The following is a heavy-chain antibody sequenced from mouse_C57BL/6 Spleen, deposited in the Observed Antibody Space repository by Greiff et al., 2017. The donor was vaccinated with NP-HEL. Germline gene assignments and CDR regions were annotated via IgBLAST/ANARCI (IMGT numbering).Heavy chain of an antibody. J-gene: IGHJ2*01. D-gene: IGHD2-4*01. V-gene: IGHV1-20*01. Sequence: VQLQQSGPELVKPGDSVKISCKASGYSFTGYFMNWVMQSHGKSLEWIGRINPYNGDTFYNQKFKGKATLTVDKSSSTAHMELRSLTSEDSAVYYCARKDYYDYGFDYWGQGTTLTVSS. CDR1: GYSFTGYF. CDR3: ARKDYYDYGFDY. CDR2: INPYNGDT.